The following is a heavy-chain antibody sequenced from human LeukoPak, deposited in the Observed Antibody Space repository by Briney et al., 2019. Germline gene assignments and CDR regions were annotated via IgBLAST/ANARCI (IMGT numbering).Heavy chain of an antibody. V-gene: IGHV1-69*13. J-gene: IGHJ4*02. CDR3: ARGMATTAGFDY. CDR2: IIPIFGTA. Sequence: ASVKVSCKASGGTFSSYAISWVRQAPGQGLEWMGGIIPIFGTANYAQKFQGRVTVTADESTSTAYMELSSLRSEDMAVYYCARGMATTAGFDYWGQGTLVTVSS. CDR1: GGTFSSYA. D-gene: IGHD5-24*01.